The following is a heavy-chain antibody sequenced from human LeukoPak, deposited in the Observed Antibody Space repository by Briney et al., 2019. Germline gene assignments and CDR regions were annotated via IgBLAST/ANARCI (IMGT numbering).Heavy chain of an antibody. CDR2: ISAYNGNT. D-gene: IGHD3-10*01. CDR1: GYTFTSYD. Sequence: ASVKVSCKASGYTFTSYDISWVRQAPGQGLEWMGWISAYNGNTNYAQKLQGRVTMTTDTSTSTAYMELRSLRSDDTAVYYCARDRAAPIPYYYGSGAKIPNMDVWGKGTTVTVSS. V-gene: IGHV1-18*01. CDR3: ARDRAAPIPYYYGSGAKIPNMDV. J-gene: IGHJ6*03.